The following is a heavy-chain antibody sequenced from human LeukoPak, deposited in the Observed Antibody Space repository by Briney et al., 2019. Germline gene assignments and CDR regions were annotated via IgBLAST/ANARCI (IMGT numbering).Heavy chain of an antibody. D-gene: IGHD6-19*01. CDR3: AKDHSSGWSSPDY. J-gene: IGHJ4*02. CDR1: GFTFDDYA. Sequence: PGRSLRLSCAASGFTFDDYAMHWVRHAPGKGLEWVSGISWNSGSIGYADSVKGRFTISRDNAKNSLYLQMNSLRAEDTALYYCAKDHSSGWSSPDYWGQGTLVTVSS. V-gene: IGHV3-9*01. CDR2: ISWNSGSI.